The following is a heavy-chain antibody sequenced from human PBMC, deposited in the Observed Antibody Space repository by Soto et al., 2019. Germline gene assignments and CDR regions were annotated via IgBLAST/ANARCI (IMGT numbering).Heavy chain of an antibody. J-gene: IGHJ4*02. D-gene: IGHD2-21*01. V-gene: IGHV4-31*11. CDR1: GGSVSSGGYF. CDR3: ARDSASDPAVDY. CDR2: IYYSGST. Sequence: SYTLSLTGAVSGGSVSSGGYFWSWIRQHPGKGLEWIGYIYYSGSTYYNPSLKSRVTMTRDTSTSTVYMELSSLRSEDTAVYYCARDSASDPAVDYWGQGTLVTVSS.